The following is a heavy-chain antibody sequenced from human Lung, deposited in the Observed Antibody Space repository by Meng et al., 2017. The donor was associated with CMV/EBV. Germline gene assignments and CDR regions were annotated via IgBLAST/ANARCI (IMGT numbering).Heavy chain of an antibody. CDR2: ISWNSGNV. D-gene: IGHD3-16*01. CDR3: TRVGLAMDV. V-gene: IGHV3-9*01. J-gene: IGHJ6*02. CDR1: GFNFDDYS. Sequence: GGSXRLSCAASGFNFDDYSMHWVRQAPGKGLEWVSGISWNSGNVGYGDSVKGRYTISRDNGKNSLYLQMNSLRAEDTALYYCTRVGLAMDVWVQGTPVTVSS.